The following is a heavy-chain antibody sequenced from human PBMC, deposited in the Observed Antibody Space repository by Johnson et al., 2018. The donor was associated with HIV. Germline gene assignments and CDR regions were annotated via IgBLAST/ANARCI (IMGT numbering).Heavy chain of an antibody. J-gene: IGHJ3*02. CDR3: AREAWGFGERVDAFDI. D-gene: IGHD3-10*01. CDR1: GFSISSNY. Sequence: VQLVESGGGLIQPGGSLRLSCKASGFSISSNYMSWVRQPPGKGLEWVSVFYSCSNTYYADSVKGRSTISRDNSKNTLYLQMNSLRAEDTAVYYCAREAWGFGERVDAFDIWGQGTMVTVSS. V-gene: IGHV3-66*03. CDR2: FYSCSNT.